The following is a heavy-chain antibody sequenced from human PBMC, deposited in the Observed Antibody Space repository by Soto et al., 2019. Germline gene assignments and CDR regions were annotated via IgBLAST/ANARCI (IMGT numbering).Heavy chain of an antibody. CDR3: ARGAPYCTNGVCYTNWFDP. D-gene: IGHD2-8*01. J-gene: IGHJ5*02. V-gene: IGHV1-2*04. CDR1: GYTFTGYY. Sequence: QVQLVQSGAEVKKPGASVKVSCKASGYTFTGYYMHWVRQAPGQGLEWMGWINPNSGGTNYAQKFQGWVTMTRDTLISTAYMELSRLRSDDTAVYYCARGAPYCTNGVCYTNWFDPWGQGTLVTVSS. CDR2: INPNSGGT.